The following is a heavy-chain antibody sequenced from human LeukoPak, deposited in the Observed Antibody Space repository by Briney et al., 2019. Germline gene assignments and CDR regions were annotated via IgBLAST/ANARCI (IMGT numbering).Heavy chain of an antibody. D-gene: IGHD3-3*01. CDR2: INPNSGGT. CDR3: ARWGGIYDFWIGYYTNFDY. J-gene: IGHJ4*02. V-gene: IGHV1-2*02. CDR1: GYTFTGYY. Sequence: ASVKVSCKASGYTFTGYYMHWVRQAPGQGLEWMGWINPNSGGTNYAQKFQGRVTMTRDTSISTAYMELSRLRSDDTAVYYCARWGGIYDFWIGYYTNFDYWGQGTLVTVSS.